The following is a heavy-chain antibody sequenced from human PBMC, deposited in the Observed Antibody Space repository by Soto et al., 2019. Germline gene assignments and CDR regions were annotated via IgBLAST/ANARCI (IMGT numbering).Heavy chain of an antibody. CDR3: ARDRFWSGYYPEYYYYYYMDV. CDR1: GYTFTSYG. CDR2: ISAYNGNT. Sequence: QVQLVQSGAEVKKPGASVKVSCKASGYTFTSYGISWVRQAPGQGLEWMGWISAYNGNTNYAQKLQGRVTMTTDTSPSTAYMELRSMRSDDTAVYYCARDRFWSGYYPEYYYYYYMDVWGKGTTVTVSS. D-gene: IGHD3-3*01. J-gene: IGHJ6*03. V-gene: IGHV1-18*01.